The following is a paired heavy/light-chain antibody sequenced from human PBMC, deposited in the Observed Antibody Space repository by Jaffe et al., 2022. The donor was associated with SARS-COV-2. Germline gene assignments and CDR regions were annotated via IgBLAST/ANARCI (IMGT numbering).Light chain of an antibody. CDR1: QTLLHSDGKTY. CDR2: EVS. CDR3: MQSIQPPIT. J-gene: IGKJ5*01. Sequence: DIVMTQTPLSLSVTPGQPASISCKSSQTLLHSDGKTYLYWHVQKPGQPPQLLIYEVSNRFSGVPDRFSGSGSGTDFTLKVSRVEAEDVGVYYCMQSIQPPITFGQGTRLEIK. V-gene: IGKV2D-29*01.
Heavy chain of an antibody. CDR2: ISSDGDKK. V-gene: IGHV3-30*18. CDR1: GFTFSNYG. CDR3: AKGMRNLDY. D-gene: IGHD1-1*01. Sequence: QVQLVESGGGVVQPGRSLRLSCAASGFTFSNYGFHWVRHAPGKGLEWVAVISSDGDKKYSADSVKGRFIISRDNSKNTLYLQMNSLRDEDTAIYYCAKGMRNLDYWGQGILVTVSS. J-gene: IGHJ4*02.